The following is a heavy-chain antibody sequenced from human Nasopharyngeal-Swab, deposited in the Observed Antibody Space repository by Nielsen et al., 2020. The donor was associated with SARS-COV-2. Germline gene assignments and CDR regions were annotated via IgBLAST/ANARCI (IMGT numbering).Heavy chain of an antibody. Sequence: ASVKVSCKCSGYSFNRNDINWVRQATGQGLEWMGWMNPKNGNTGYAQKFQGRLAVTRDTSISTVYMELSSLRSDDTAVYYCARGAPMISEAGDYWGQGTLVTVSS. CDR3: ARGAPMISEAGDY. V-gene: IGHV1-8*01. CDR1: GYSFNRND. CDR2: MNPKNGNT. J-gene: IGHJ4*02. D-gene: IGHD3-16*01.